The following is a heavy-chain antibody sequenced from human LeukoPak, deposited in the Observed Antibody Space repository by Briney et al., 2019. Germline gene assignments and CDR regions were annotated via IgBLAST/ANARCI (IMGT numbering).Heavy chain of an antibody. V-gene: IGHV1-2*02. J-gene: IGHJ6*03. Sequence: GASVTVSFKSSGYTFTGYYMHWVRQAPGQGLEWMGWINPNSGGTNYAQKFQGRVTMTRDTSISTAYMELSRLRSDDTAVYYCARGGYSIEYYYYYMDVWGKGTTVTVSS. CDR3: ARGGYSIEYYYYYMDV. CDR1: GYTFTGYY. D-gene: IGHD5-18*01. CDR2: INPNSGGT.